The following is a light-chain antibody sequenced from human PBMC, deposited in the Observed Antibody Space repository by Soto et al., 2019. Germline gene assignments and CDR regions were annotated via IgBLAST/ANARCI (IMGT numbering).Light chain of an antibody. V-gene: IGLV2-14*01. J-gene: IGLJ1*01. CDR3: SSYTTSNTRQMV. CDR2: DVN. Sequence: QSVLTQPASVSGSPGQSITISCTGTSNDVGGYNYVSWYQQHPGKAPKFMIYDVNNRPSGDSDRFSGSKSGNTASLTISGLQPEDEADYYCSSYTTSNTRQMVFGTGTTVTVL. CDR1: SNDVGGYNY.